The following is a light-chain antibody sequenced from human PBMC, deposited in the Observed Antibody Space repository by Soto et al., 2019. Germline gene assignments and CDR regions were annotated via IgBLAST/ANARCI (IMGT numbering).Light chain of an antibody. V-gene: IGLV2-11*01. J-gene: IGLJ2*01. CDR3: SSFVAGDIVL. Sequence: QSVLTQPRSVSGSLGQSVTISCSGTSHNFGGYNYLSWYQHPPGRAPKLMIYDVIKRPSGVPDRFSGSKSDTTASLTISGLQAEDEADYYCSSFVAGDIVLFGGGTKLTVL. CDR1: SHNFGGYNY. CDR2: DVI.